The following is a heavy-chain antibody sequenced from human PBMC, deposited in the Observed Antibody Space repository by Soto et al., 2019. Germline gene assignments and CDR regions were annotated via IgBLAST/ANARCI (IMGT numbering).Heavy chain of an antibody. CDR3: ARDWSGYSGYDSPYYYYYGMDV. CDR2: ISAYNGNT. V-gene: IGHV1-18*01. CDR1: GYTFTSYG. J-gene: IGHJ6*02. Sequence: ASVKVSCKASGYTFTSYGISWVRQAPGQGLEWMGWISAYNGNTNYAQKLQGRVTMTTDTSTSTAYMELRSLRSDDTAVYYCARDWSGYSGYDSPYYYYYGMDVWGQGTTVTVS. D-gene: IGHD5-12*01.